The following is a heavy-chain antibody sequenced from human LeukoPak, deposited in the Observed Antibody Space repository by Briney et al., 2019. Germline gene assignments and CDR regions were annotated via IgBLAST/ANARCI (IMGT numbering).Heavy chain of an antibody. Sequence: ASVKVSCKATGYTVTSHGISWVRQAPGQGPEWMGWISAYNGYTNYAQKFQGRVTMTTDTSTNTAYMELRSLRSDDTAVYYCARNGSGWYFLDYWGQGTLVTVSS. D-gene: IGHD6-19*01. V-gene: IGHV1-18*01. J-gene: IGHJ4*02. CDR1: GYTVTSHG. CDR3: ARNGSGWYFLDY. CDR2: ISAYNGYT.